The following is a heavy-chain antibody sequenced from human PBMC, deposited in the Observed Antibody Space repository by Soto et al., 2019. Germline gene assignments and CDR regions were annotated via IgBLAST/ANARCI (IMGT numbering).Heavy chain of an antibody. CDR3: ARGDYYDSSGPFSDAFDI. V-gene: IGHV3-7*04. CDR2: IKPDGSEK. J-gene: IGHJ3*02. Sequence: GGSLRLSCAASGFTFSTYGMSWVRQAPGKGLEWVANIKPDGSEKWYVDSVKGRFTISRDNTKNSLYLQVNSLRVEDTAVYYCARGDYYDSSGPFSDAFDIWGQGTMVTVSS. CDR1: GFTFSTYG. D-gene: IGHD3-22*01.